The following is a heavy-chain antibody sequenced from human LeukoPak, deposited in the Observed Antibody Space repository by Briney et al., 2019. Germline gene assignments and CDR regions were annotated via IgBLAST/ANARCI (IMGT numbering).Heavy chain of an antibody. Sequence: ASVKVSCKASGGTFSSYAISWVRQAPGQGLEWMGGTIPIFGTANYAQKFQGRVTITADESTSTAYMELSSLRSEDTAVYYCARAGYCSSTSCYRYYYYYGMDVWGQGTTVTVSS. D-gene: IGHD2-2*01. CDR3: ARAGYCSSTSCYRYYYYYGMDV. J-gene: IGHJ6*02. CDR2: TIPIFGTA. V-gene: IGHV1-69*13. CDR1: GGTFSSYA.